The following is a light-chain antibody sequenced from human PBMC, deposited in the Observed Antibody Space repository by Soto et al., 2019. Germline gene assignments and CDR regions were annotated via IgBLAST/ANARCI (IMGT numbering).Light chain of an antibody. V-gene: IGKV1-39*01. CDR2: GVS. CDR1: QSISSS. J-gene: IGKJ5*01. Sequence: DIQMTQSPSSLSASVGDKVTITCRASQSISSSLNWYQQKSGKAPNLLIYGVSRLQTGVPSRFSGSGSGTDFPLSISSLQPEDFATYYCQQSYTDPSITVGQGTRMESK. CDR3: QQSYTDPSIT.